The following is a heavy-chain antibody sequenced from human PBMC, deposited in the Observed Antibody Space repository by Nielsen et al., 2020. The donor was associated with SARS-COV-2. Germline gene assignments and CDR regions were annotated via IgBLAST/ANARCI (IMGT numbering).Heavy chain of an antibody. V-gene: IGHV3-33*01. J-gene: IGHJ4*02. Sequence: GESLKISCAASGFTFSSYGMHWVRQAPGKGLEWVAVIWYDGSNKYYADSVKGRFTISRDNSKNTLYLQMNSLRTEDTAVYYCARDRIGELLDYWGQGTLVTVSS. CDR3: ARDRIGELLDY. CDR1: GFTFSSYG. CDR2: IWYDGSNK. D-gene: IGHD3-10*01.